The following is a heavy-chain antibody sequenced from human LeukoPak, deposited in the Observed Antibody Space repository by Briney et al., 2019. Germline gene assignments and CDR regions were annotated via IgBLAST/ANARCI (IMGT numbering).Heavy chain of an antibody. CDR3: GKDKWPTVATSWVGY. CDR2: ISYDGRNK. Sequence: GGSLRLSCAASGFTFSSYGMHRVRQAPGKGLEWVAVISYDGRNKYYADSVKGRFTISRDNSKNTLYLQMNSLRAEDTAVYYCGKDKWPTVATSWVGYWGQGTLVTVSS. D-gene: IGHD4-17*01. J-gene: IGHJ4*02. V-gene: IGHV3-30*18. CDR1: GFTFSSYG.